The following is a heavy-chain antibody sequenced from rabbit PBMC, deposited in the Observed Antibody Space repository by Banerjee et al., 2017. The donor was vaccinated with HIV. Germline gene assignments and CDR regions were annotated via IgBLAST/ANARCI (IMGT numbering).Heavy chain of an antibody. CDR2: IYTGSSGST. CDR1: GFDFSSSYY. J-gene: IGHJ6*01. V-gene: IGHV1S45*01. CDR3: ARAGYGGYGLNL. Sequence: QEQLVESGGGLVQPEGSLTLTRTASGFDFSSSYYMCWVRQAPGKGLEWISCIYTGSSGSTCYASWAKGRFTISKTSSTTVTLQMTSLTAADTATYFCARAGYGGYGLNLWGPGTLVTVS. D-gene: IGHD6-1*01.